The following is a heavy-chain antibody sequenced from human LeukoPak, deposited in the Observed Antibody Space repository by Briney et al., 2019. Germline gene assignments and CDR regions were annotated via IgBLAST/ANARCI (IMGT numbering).Heavy chain of an antibody. Sequence: SETLSLTCTVSGGSISSSSYYWSWIRQPAGKGLEWIGRIYTSGSTNYNPSLKSRVTISVDTSKNQFSLKLSSVTAADTAVYYCARETRITIFGVVPSAGFDPWGQGTLVTVSS. CDR1: GGSISSSSYY. CDR3: ARETRITIFGVVPSAGFDP. CDR2: IYTSGST. V-gene: IGHV4-61*02. J-gene: IGHJ5*02. D-gene: IGHD3-3*01.